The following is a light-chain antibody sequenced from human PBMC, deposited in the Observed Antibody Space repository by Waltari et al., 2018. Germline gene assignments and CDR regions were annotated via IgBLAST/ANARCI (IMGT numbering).Light chain of an antibody. J-gene: IGLJ3*02. CDR1: SIDVGSYTL. Sequence: QSALTQPASVSGSPGQSITISCTGTSIDVGSYTLVSWYQQHPGQAPKLMIYAVTKRPSGVSNRFSGSNSLNTASLTISGLQPEDEADYYCCSYAGGSSWVFGGGTQLTVL. CDR3: CSYAGGSSWV. CDR2: AVT. V-gene: IGLV2-23*02.